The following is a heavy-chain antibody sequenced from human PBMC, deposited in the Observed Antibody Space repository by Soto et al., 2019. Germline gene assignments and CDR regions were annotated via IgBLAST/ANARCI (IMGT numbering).Heavy chain of an antibody. CDR3: AKDLHSGNQRYFDA. V-gene: IGHV3-23*01. CDR2: ISGGGGGT. CDR1: GFTFSTYA. Sequence: EVQLLESGGDLVQPGGSLRLSCAASGFTFSTYAMSWVRQAPGKGLEWVSGISGGGGGTYYADSVKGRFTISRDNSKDTLSLQMNSLRAEDTALYYCAKDLHSGNQRYFDAWGRGTLVTVSS. J-gene: IGHJ4*02. D-gene: IGHD1-1*01.